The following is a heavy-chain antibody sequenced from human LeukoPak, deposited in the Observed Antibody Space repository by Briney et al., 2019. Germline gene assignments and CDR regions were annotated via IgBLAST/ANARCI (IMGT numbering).Heavy chain of an antibody. D-gene: IGHD4-11*01. J-gene: IGHJ4*02. CDR1: GYTFTSYG. Sequence: GASVKVSCNASGYTFTSYGISWVLHAPGQVLEWIVCLSAYNVNTNYAQNLQGRITMTTDTSTSTSYMELRSLRSDDTAVYSCARSPHPPTTVGVPFAYWGQGNLVTVSS. CDR2: LSAYNVNT. V-gene: IGHV1-18*01. CDR3: ARSPHPPTTVGVPFAY.